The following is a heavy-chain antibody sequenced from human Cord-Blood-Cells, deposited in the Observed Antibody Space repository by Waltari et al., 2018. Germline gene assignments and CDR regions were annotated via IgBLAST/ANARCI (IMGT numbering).Heavy chain of an antibody. CDR3: ARSPRGAYGDYFDY. J-gene: IGHJ4*02. CDR2: IYTSGST. D-gene: IGHD4-17*01. CDR1: GGSISSYY. Sequence: QVQLQESGPGLVKPPATLSLTCTVPGGSISSYYWSWFRQPAGKGLEWIGRIYTSGSTNYNPSLKSRVTMSVDTSKNQFSLKLSSVTAADTAVYYCARSPRGAYGDYFDYWGQGTLVTVSS. V-gene: IGHV4-4*07.